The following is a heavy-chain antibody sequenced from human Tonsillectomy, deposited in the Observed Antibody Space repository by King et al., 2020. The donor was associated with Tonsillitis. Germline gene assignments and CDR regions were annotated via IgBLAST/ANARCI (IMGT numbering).Heavy chain of an antibody. Sequence: VQLVESGGGLVQPGRSLRLSCAASGFTFDDYAMHWVRQAPGKGLEWVSGISWNSGSIGYADSVKGRFTISRDNAKNSLYLQMNSLRAEDTALYYCAKGEYYDILTGSRQYFQHWGQGTLVTVSS. CDR1: GFTFDDYA. CDR2: ISWNSGSI. D-gene: IGHD3-9*01. CDR3: AKGEYYDILTGSRQYFQH. J-gene: IGHJ1*01. V-gene: IGHV3-9*01.